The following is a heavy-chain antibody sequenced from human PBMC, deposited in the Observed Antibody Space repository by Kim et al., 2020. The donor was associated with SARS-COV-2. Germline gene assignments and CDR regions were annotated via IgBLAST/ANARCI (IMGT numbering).Heavy chain of an antibody. Sequence: GGSLRLSCAASGFIFSNYAMHWVRQAPGKGLEYVSAISINGGRTYYANSVKGRFTISRDNSKNTLYLQMGSLRSEDMAVYYCATHRGGECYCGGIWGQGTLVTVSS. J-gene: IGHJ4*02. CDR1: GFIFSNYA. CDR2: ISINGGRT. CDR3: ATHRGGECYCGGI. V-gene: IGHV3-64*01. D-gene: IGHD2-21*01.